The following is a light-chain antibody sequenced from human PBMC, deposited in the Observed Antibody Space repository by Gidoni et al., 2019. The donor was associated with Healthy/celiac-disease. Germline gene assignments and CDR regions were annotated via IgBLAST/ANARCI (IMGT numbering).Light chain of an antibody. CDR1: QSVRSN. J-gene: IGKJ4*01. Sequence: EIVMTQSPATLSVSPGERPTLSCRASQSVRSNLTGYQQKPGQAPRLLIYGASTRRPGIPARLSGSGSGTEFTLTISSLQSEDFAVYYCQQYNNWPPLTFGGGTKVEIK. V-gene: IGKV3-15*01. CDR2: GAS. CDR3: QQYNNWPPLT.